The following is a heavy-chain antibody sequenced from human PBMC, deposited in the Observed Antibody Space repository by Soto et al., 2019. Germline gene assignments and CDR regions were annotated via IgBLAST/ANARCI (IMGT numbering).Heavy chain of an antibody. CDR2: ISWDGGST. CDR3: AKDFGWELPPRWFDY. CDR1: GFTFDDYT. J-gene: IGHJ4*02. Sequence: EVQLVESGGVVVQPGGSLRLSCAASGFTFDDYTMHWVRQAPGKGLEWVSLISWDGGSTYYADSVKGRFTISRDNSKNSLYPQMNSLRTEDTALYYCAKDFGWELPPRWFDYWGQGTLVTVSS. D-gene: IGHD1-26*01. V-gene: IGHV3-43*01.